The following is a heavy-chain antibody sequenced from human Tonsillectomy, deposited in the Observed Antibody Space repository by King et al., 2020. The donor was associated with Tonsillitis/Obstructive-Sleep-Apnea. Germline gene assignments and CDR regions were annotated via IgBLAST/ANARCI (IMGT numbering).Heavy chain of an antibody. CDR1: GGSISTYY. J-gene: IGHJ4*02. CDR3: ARDYYDSTGYPMVVSY. CDR2: IYYSGSA. D-gene: IGHD3-22*01. V-gene: IGHV4-59*01. Sequence: MQLQESGPGLVKPSETLSLTCTVSGGSISTYYWSWIRQPPGKGLEWIGYIYYSGSANYNPSLKSRVTISVDTSKNQFSLRLSSVTAADTAVYYCARDYYDSTGYPMVVSYWGQGTLVTVSS.